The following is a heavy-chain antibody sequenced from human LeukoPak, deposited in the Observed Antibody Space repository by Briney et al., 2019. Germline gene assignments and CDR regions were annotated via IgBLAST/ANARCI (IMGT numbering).Heavy chain of an antibody. J-gene: IGHJ4*02. Sequence: PSETLSLTCAVYGGSFSGYYWSWIRQPPGKGLEWIGEINHSGSTNYNPSLKSRVTISVDTSKNQFSLKLSSVTAADTAVYYCARGGPYYDSSGYYDVDYWGQGTLVTVSS. D-gene: IGHD3-22*01. V-gene: IGHV4-34*01. CDR1: GGSFSGYY. CDR2: INHSGST. CDR3: ARGGPYYDSSGYYDVDY.